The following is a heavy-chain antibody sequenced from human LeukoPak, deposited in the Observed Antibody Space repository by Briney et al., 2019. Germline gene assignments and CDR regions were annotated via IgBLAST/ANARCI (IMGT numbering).Heavy chain of an antibody. J-gene: IGHJ4*02. CDR1: GGTFSSYA. CDR3: ARGYYDYIWGSYRTTSFDY. Sequence: SVKVSCKASGGTFSSYAISWVRQAPGQGLEWMGGIIPIFGTANYAQKFQGRVTITADESTSTAYMELSSPRSEDTAVYYCARGYYDYIWGSYRTTSFDYWGQGTLVTVSS. V-gene: IGHV1-69*13. D-gene: IGHD3-16*02. CDR2: IIPIFGTA.